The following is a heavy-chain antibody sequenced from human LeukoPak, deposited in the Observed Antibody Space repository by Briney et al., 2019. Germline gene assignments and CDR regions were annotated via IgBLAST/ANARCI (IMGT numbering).Heavy chain of an antibody. Sequence: SETLSLTCTVSGGSISSYYWSWIRQPPGKGLEWIGYIYYSGSTNYNPSLKSRVTISVDTSKNQFSLKLSSVTAADTAVYYCARDRFRNYYDSSGYKAVVYHGMDVWGQGTTVTISS. D-gene: IGHD3-22*01. J-gene: IGHJ6*02. CDR2: IYYSGST. CDR3: ARDRFRNYYDSSGYKAVVYHGMDV. V-gene: IGHV4-59*01. CDR1: GGSISSYY.